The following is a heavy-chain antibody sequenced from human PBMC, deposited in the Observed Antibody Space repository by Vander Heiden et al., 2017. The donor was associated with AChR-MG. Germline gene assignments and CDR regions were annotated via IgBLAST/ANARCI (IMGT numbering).Heavy chain of an antibody. D-gene: IGHD2-2*01. Sequence: QVQLQQWGAGLLKPSETLSLTCAVYGGSFSGYYWSWIRQPPGKGLEWIGEINHSGSTNYNPSLKSRVTISVDTSKNQFSLKLSSVTAADTAVYYCARGGQLYYDYWGQGTLVTVSS. CDR2: INHSGST. CDR1: GGSFSGYY. V-gene: IGHV4-34*01. J-gene: IGHJ4*02. CDR3: ARGGQLYYDY.